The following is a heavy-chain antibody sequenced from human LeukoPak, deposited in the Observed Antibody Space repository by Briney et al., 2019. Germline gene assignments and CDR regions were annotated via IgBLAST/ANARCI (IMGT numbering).Heavy chain of an antibody. V-gene: IGHV4-59*08. CDR1: GGSIRSYY. J-gene: IGHJ4*02. CDR2: IYYSGST. D-gene: IGHD5-12*01. CDR3: ARHRLRDGYNFFDY. Sequence: SETLSLTCTVSGGSIRSYYWGWIRQPPGKGLEWIGYIYYSGSTNYNPSLKSRVTISVDTSKNQFSLKLSSVTAADTAVYYCARHRLRDGYNFFDYWRQGTLVTVSS.